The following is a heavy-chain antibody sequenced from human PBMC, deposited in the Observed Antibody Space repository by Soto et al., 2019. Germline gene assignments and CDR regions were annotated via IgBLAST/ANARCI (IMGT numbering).Heavy chain of an antibody. D-gene: IGHD3-16*01. CDR1: GYSISSGYY. CDR2: MHHSGST. Sequence: SETLSLTCAVSGYSISSGYYWGWIRQPPGMGLEWIATMHHSGSTYYNPSLKSRVTTSLDTSKNQFSLNLRSVTAADTAVYYCAKTWGQGYYYFGLDVWGQGTTVTVSS. J-gene: IGHJ6*02. CDR3: AKTWGQGYYYFGLDV. V-gene: IGHV4-38-2*01.